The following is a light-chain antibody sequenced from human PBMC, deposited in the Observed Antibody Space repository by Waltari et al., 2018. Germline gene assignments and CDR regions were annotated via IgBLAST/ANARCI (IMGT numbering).Light chain of an antibody. CDR3: ATWDDSLDGWV. Sequence: QPVLTQPPSASGTPGQRVTISCSAGGSHIGTSAVAWYQHVPGTAPKLLIYYNDQRPSGVPDRFSASKSGTSASLAISNLQSEDEADYYCATWDDSLDGWVFGGGTELTVL. V-gene: IGLV1-44*01. CDR2: YND. J-gene: IGLJ3*02. CDR1: GSHIGTSA.